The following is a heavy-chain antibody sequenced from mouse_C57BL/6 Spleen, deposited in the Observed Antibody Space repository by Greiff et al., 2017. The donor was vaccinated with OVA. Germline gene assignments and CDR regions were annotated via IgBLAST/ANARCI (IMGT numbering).Heavy chain of an antibody. V-gene: IGHV1-55*01. CDR2: IYPGSGST. J-gene: IGHJ1*03. CDR3: ARRRQPYWYFDV. Sequence: VQLQQPGAELVKPGASVKMSCKASGYTFTSYWITWVKQRPGQGLEWIGDIYPGSGSTNYNEKFKSKATLTVDTSSSKAYMQLSSLTSEDSAVYYCARRRQPYWYFDVWGTGTTVTVSS. D-gene: IGHD3-2*01. CDR1: GYTFTSYW.